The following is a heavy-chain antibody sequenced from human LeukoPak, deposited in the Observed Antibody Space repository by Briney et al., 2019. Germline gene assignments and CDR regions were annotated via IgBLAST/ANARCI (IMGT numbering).Heavy chain of an antibody. CDR2: IKADGGEK. J-gene: IGHJ4*02. D-gene: IGHD6-6*01. Sequence: GGSLRLSCAASGFTFSNYWMHWVRQDPGKGLEWVAKIKADGGEKDHVASVKGRFTISRDNAKNSLYLQMNSLRVEDTAVYYCARGGAARPDFWGQGTLVTVSS. V-gene: IGHV3-7*01. CDR1: GFTFSNYW. CDR3: ARGGAARPDF.